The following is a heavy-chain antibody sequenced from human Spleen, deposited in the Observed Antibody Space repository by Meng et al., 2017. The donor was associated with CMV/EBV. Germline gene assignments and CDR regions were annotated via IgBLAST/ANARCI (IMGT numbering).Heavy chain of an antibody. CDR3: ARDQGSRLLNYGMDV. V-gene: IGHV1-2*02. CDR1: GYNFTGYY. CDR2: INCNSGDT. J-gene: IGHJ6*02. Sequence: ASVKVSCKASGYNFTGYYIHWVRQAPGQGLEWMGWINCNSGDTNYAQKFHGRVTMTRDTSISTAYMDLSRLRSDDTAVYYCARDQGSRLLNYGMDVWGQGTTVTVSS.